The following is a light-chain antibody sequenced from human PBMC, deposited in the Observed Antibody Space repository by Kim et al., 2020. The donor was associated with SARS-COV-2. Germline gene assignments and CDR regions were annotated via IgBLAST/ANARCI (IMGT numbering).Light chain of an antibody. Sequence: QNIYISCSRRTANSAHSYVSWHQKPPGTAPRLRIYDNTERPSGLPGRFSGSRSGTSATLGITGLHTGDEADYYGATGDSSLSTVVFGGGTQLTVL. CDR1: TANSAHSY. V-gene: IGLV1-51*01. CDR2: DNT. J-gene: IGLJ2*01. CDR3: ATGDSSLSTVV.